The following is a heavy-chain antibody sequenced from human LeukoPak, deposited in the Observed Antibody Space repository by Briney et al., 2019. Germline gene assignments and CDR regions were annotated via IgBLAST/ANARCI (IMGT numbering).Heavy chain of an antibody. D-gene: IGHD3-10*01. CDR3: AREEVGAWDY. CDR2: IYYSGST. CDR1: GGSISSYY. Sequence: PSETLSLTCTVSGGSISSYYWSWIRQPPGKGLEWIGYIYYSGSTNYNPSLKSRVTISVDTSKNQFSLKLSSVTAADTAVYYCAREEVGAWDYWGQGALVTVSS. J-gene: IGHJ4*02. V-gene: IGHV4-59*12.